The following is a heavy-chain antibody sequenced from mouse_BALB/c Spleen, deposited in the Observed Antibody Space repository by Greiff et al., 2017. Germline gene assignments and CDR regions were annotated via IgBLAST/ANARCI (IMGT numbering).Heavy chain of an antibody. CDR2: INPYNGDT. V-gene: IGHV1-20*02. J-gene: IGHJ1*01. CDR3: ARSYYGSWYFDV. D-gene: IGHD1-1*01. CDR1: GYSFTGYF. Sequence: VQLQQSGPELVKPGASVKISCKASGYSFTGYFMNWVMQSHGKSLEWIGRINPYNGDTFYNQKFKGKATLTVDKSSSTAPMELRSLASEDSAVYYCARSYYGSWYFDVWGAGTTVTVSS.